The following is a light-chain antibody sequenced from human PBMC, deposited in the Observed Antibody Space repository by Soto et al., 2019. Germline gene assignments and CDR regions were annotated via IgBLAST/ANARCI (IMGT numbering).Light chain of an antibody. CDR1: SSDVGAYNY. J-gene: IGLJ2*01. Sequence: QSALTQPASVSGSPGQSITISCTGTSSDVGAYNYVSWYQQHPGKAPKLMIYDVTTRPSGVSNRFSGSKSGNTASLTISGLLAEDEADYYCRSCTSSSTLLFGGGTKVTVL. V-gene: IGLV2-14*01. CDR2: DVT. CDR3: RSCTSSSTLL.